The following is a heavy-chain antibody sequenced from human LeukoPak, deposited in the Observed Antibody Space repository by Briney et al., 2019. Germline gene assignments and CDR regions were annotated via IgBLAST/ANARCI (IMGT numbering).Heavy chain of an antibody. Sequence: KPSETLSLTCTVSGGSISSYYWSWIRQPPGKGLEWIGYIYYSGSTSYNPSLKSRVTISVDTSKNQFSLKLSSVTAADTAVYYCASRLSMVRGVTVSYNWFDPWGQGTLVTVSS. D-gene: IGHD3-10*01. CDR3: ASRLSMVRGVTVSYNWFDP. CDR2: IYYSGST. V-gene: IGHV4-59*13. J-gene: IGHJ5*02. CDR1: GGSISSYY.